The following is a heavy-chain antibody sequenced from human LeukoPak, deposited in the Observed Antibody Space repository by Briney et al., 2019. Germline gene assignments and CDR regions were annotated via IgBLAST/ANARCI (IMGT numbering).Heavy chain of an antibody. J-gene: IGHJ5*02. CDR1: GFTFSSYG. CDR2: IWYDGSNK. D-gene: IGHD3-10*01. V-gene: IGHV3-33*01. Sequence: GGSLRLSCAASGFTFSSYGMHWVRQAPGKGLEWVAVIWYDGSNKCYADSVKGRFTISRDNSKNTLYLQMNSLRAGDTAVYYCARDLATGYGSGMRRFDPWGPGTLVTVSS. CDR3: ARDLATGYGSGMRRFDP.